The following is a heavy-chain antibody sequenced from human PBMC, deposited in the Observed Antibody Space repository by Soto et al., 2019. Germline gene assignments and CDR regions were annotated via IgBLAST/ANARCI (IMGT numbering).Heavy chain of an antibody. Sequence: ETLSLTCTVPGGSISSYYWSWIRQPPGKGLEWIGYIYYSGSTNYNPSLKSRVTISVDTSKNQFSLKLSSVTAADTAVYYCASFRSGSSSSLIFDIWGQGTMVTVSS. CDR2: IYYSGST. CDR1: GGSISSYY. D-gene: IGHD6-6*01. J-gene: IGHJ3*02. CDR3: ASFRSGSSSSLIFDI. V-gene: IGHV4-59*01.